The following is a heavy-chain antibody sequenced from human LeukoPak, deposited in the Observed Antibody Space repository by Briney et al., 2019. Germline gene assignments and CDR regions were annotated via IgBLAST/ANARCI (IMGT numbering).Heavy chain of an antibody. CDR2: ISYDGSNK. V-gene: IGHV3-30*18. CDR3: AKWAVLLSGQLRYFAPDV. D-gene: IGHD3-9*01. CDR1: GFTFSSYG. J-gene: IGHJ6*02. Sequence: GGSLRLSCAASGFTFSSYGMHWVRQAPGKGLEWVAVISYDGSNKYYADSVKGRFTISRDNSKNTLYLQMNSLRAEDTAVYYCAKWAVLLSGQLRYFAPDVWGQGTTVTVSS.